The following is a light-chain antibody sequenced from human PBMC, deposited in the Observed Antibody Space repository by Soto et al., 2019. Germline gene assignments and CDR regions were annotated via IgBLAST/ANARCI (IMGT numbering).Light chain of an antibody. CDR2: DAS. Sequence: DSQMTQSPSTLSASVGDRVTITCRARQSISSWLAWYQQKPGQAPKLLIYDASSLESGGPSRFRGSGSGRQFALTISSLPPDDFATYYCQQYNSYSPFGQGTKVEL. CDR1: QSISSW. V-gene: IGKV1-5*01. CDR3: QQYNSYSP. J-gene: IGKJ1*01.